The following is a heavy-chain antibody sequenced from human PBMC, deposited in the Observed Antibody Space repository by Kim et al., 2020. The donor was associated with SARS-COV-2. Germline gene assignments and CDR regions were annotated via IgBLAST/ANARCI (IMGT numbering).Heavy chain of an antibody. CDR1: GGSISSSNW. D-gene: IGHD2-21*02. CDR3: ARASIVVVTAMRLRNDAFDI. Sequence: SETLSLTCAVSGGSISSSNWWSWVRQPPGKGLEWIGEIYHSGSTNYNPSLKSRVTISVDKSKNQFSLKLSSVTAADTAVYYCARASIVVVTAMRLRNDAFDIWGQGTMVTVSS. J-gene: IGHJ3*02. CDR2: IYHSGST. V-gene: IGHV4-4*02.